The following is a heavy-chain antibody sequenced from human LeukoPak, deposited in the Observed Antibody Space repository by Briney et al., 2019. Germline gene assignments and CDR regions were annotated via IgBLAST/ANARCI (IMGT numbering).Heavy chain of an antibody. Sequence: GGSLRLSCAASGFTFSSYWMSWVRQAPGKGLQWVANMNTGDSHKDYVDAVKGRFTISRDNANNLLYLQMNSLRVDDTAVYYCVRGVEYWGQGTLVTVSS. J-gene: IGHJ4*02. CDR2: MNTGDSHK. V-gene: IGHV3-7*01. CDR3: VRGVEY. CDR1: GFTFSSYW.